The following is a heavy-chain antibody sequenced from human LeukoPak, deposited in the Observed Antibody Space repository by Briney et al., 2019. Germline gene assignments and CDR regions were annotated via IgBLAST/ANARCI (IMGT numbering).Heavy chain of an antibody. Sequence: PGGSLRLSCAASGFTFSSYSMNWVRQAPGKGLEWVSSISSSSSYIYHADSVKGRFTISRDNAKNSLYLQMNSLRAEDTAVYYCARVTEAPYYFDYWGQGTLVTVSS. CDR2: ISSSSSYI. CDR3: ARVTEAPYYFDY. V-gene: IGHV3-21*01. J-gene: IGHJ4*02. CDR1: GFTFSSYS.